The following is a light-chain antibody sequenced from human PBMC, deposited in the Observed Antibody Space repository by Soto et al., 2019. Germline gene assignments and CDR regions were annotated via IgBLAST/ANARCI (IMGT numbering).Light chain of an antibody. J-gene: IGLJ1*01. CDR3: CSNAHSYSLNV. CDR1: SSDVGGYNY. Sequence: QSALTQPRSVSGSPGQSVTISCTGTSSDVGGYNYVSWYQQHPGKAPKLMIYDVSKRPSGVPDRFSGSKSGNTASLTISGLQAEDEADYSCCSNAHSYSLNVLGTGTKLTVL. V-gene: IGLV2-11*01. CDR2: DVS.